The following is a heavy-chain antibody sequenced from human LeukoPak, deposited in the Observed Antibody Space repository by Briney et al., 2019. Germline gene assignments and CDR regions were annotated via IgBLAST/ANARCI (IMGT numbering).Heavy chain of an antibody. V-gene: IGHV3-66*01. CDR3: ARGSHYDSSGFTLFDL. D-gene: IGHD3-22*01. J-gene: IGHJ2*01. CDR1: GFTFSDYY. Sequence: GGSLRLSCAASGFTFSDYYMSWVRQAPGKGLEWVSVIYSGGSTYYADSVKGRFTISRDNSKNTLYLQMNSLRAEDTAVYYCARGSHYDSSGFTLFDLWGRGTLVTVSS. CDR2: IYSGGST.